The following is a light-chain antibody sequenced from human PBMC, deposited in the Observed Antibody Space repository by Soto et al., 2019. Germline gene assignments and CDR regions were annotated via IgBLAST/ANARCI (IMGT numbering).Light chain of an antibody. CDR1: QSVSNN. J-gene: IGKJ4*01. Sequence: EIVMTQSPATLSVSPGERGTLSCRASQSVSNNLAWYQQKPGQRPRLLIYGASTRATGIPARFSGSGSGTEFTLTISSLQSEDFAFYYCQHYNNWPPIFGGGTMVEIK. CDR2: GAS. V-gene: IGKV3-15*01. CDR3: QHYNNWPPI.